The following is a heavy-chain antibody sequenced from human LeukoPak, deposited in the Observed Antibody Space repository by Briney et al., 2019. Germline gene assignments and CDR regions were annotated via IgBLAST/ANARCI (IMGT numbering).Heavy chain of an antibody. CDR3: ARGHYYGSGSYYKYYYYCYMDV. V-gene: IGHV7-4-1*02. D-gene: IGHD3-10*01. Sequence: ASVKVSCKASGYTFTSYAMNWVRQAPGQGLEWMGWINTNTGNPTYAQGFTGRFVFSLDTSVSTAYLQISSLKAEDTAVYYCARGHYYGSGSYYKYYYYCYMDVWGKGTTVTVSS. J-gene: IGHJ6*03. CDR1: GYTFTSYA. CDR2: INTNTGNP.